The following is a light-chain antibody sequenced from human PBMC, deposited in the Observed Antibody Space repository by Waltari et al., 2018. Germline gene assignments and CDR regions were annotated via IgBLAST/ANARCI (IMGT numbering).Light chain of an antibody. Sequence: QSVTTQPPSASGTPGQRAAISCTGSNTTSGRNTVNWSQQLPGTAPKLLIYSNNQRPSGVPDRFSGSKSGTSASLAISGLQSEDEADYYCAAWDDSLNVVVFGGGTKLTVL. J-gene: IGLJ2*01. CDR2: SNN. CDR3: AAWDDSLNVVV. V-gene: IGLV1-44*01. CDR1: NTTSGRNT.